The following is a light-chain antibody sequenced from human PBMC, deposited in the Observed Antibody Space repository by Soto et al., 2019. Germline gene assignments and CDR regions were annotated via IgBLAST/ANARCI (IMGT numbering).Light chain of an antibody. J-gene: IGLJ1*01. CDR2: DVT. V-gene: IGLV2-11*01. CDR3: YSYAGRYTSL. Sequence: QSVLTQPRSVSGSPGQSVTISCTGTSSDVGRYNYVSWYQQHPGKAPKLMIYDVTKRPSGVPDRFSGSKSGNTASLTISGLQAEDEADYYCYSYAGRYTSLFGTGTKVTVL. CDR1: SSDVGRYNY.